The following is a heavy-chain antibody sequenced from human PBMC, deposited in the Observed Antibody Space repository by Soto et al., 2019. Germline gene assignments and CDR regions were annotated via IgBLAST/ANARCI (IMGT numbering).Heavy chain of an antibody. Sequence: SETLSLTCTVSGGSISSGGYYWSWIRQHPGKGLEWIGYIYYSGSTYYNPSLKSRVTISVDTSKNQFSLKLSSVTAADTAVYYCARVAKTYYYGSGSIWFDPWGQGTLVTVSS. V-gene: IGHV4-31*03. CDR1: GGSISSGGYY. CDR3: ARVAKTYYYGSGSIWFDP. D-gene: IGHD3-10*01. J-gene: IGHJ5*02. CDR2: IYYSGST.